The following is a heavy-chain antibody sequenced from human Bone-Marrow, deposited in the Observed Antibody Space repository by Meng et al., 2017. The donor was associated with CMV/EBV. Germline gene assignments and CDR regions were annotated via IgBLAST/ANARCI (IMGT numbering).Heavy chain of an antibody. CDR2: INHSGST. Sequence: SEPLSLTCAVYGGSFSGYYWSWIRQPPGKGLEWIGEINHSGSTNYNPSLKSRVTISVDTSKNQFSLKLSSVTAADTAVYYCARGIITIFGVVHDAFDIWGQGTMVTVSS. CDR3: ARGIITIFGVVHDAFDI. V-gene: IGHV4-34*01. CDR1: GGSFSGYY. J-gene: IGHJ3*02. D-gene: IGHD3-3*01.